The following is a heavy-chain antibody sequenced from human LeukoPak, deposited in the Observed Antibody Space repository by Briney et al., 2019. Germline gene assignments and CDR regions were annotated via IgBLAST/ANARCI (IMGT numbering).Heavy chain of an antibody. Sequence: SQTLSLNCTVSGGFISSGSYYWSWIRQPAGKGLEWIGRIYTSGSTNYNPSLKSRVTISVDTSKNQFSLKLSSVTAADTAVYYCASLGYYDYWGQGTLVTVSS. CDR3: ASLGYYDY. CDR2: IYTSGST. J-gene: IGHJ4*02. V-gene: IGHV4-61*02. D-gene: IGHD2/OR15-2a*01. CDR1: GGFISSGSYY.